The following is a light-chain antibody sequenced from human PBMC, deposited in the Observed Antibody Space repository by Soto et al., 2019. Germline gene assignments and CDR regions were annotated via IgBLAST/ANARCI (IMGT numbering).Light chain of an antibody. CDR1: QGIRND. J-gene: IGKJ4*01. CDR2: AAS. Sequence: AIQMTQSPSSLSASVGDRVTITCRASQGIRNDLGWYQHRPGKAPKLLIYAASSLQSGVPSRFSGSGSGTDFTLTISSLQPEDFAPYYCLQDFKYPRTFGGGTKVEIK. V-gene: IGKV1-6*01. CDR3: LQDFKYPRT.